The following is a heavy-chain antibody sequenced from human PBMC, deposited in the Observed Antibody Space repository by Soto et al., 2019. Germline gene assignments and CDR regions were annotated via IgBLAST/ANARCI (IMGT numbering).Heavy chain of an antibody. CDR1: GGSISSGGYS. CDR2: IYHSGST. D-gene: IGHD2-15*01. J-gene: IGHJ4*02. CDR3: ARGQVVAAQH. V-gene: IGHV4-30-2*01. Sequence: QLQLQESCSGLVKPSQTLSLTCAVSGGSISSGGYSWSWIWQPPGKGLEWIGYIYHSGSTYYNPSLKSRVTISVDRSKNQFSLKLSSVTAADTAVYYCARGQVVAAQHWGQGTLVTVSS.